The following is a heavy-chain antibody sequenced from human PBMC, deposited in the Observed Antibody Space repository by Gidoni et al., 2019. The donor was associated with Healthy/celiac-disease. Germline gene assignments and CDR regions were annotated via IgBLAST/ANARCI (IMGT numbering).Heavy chain of an antibody. Sequence: EVQLVESGGVLVKPEGSLRLSGAASGYTFSSYSMNLVRQAPGKGHEWVSSISSSSSYIYYADSVKGRFTNTRDNAKNSLYLQMNSLRAEDTAVYYCARTTYYFDYWGQGILVTVSS. CDR2: ISSSSSYI. CDR1: GYTFSSYS. V-gene: IGHV3-21*01. CDR3: ARTTYYFDY. D-gene: IGHD1-1*01. J-gene: IGHJ4*02.